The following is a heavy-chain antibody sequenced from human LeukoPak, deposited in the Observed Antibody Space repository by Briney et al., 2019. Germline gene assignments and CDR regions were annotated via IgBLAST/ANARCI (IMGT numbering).Heavy chain of an antibody. J-gene: IGHJ4*02. CDR1: GFTFSSYG. V-gene: IGHV3-30*18. CDR2: ISYDGSNK. D-gene: IGHD3-16*02. Sequence: GGSLRLSCAASGFTFSSYGMHWVRQAPGKGLEWVAVISYDGSNKYYADSVKGRFTISRDNSKNTLYLQMNSLRAEDTAVYYCAKDSSYYDYVWGSYRHSIFDYWGQGTLVTVSS. CDR3: AKDSSYYDYVWGSYRHSIFDY.